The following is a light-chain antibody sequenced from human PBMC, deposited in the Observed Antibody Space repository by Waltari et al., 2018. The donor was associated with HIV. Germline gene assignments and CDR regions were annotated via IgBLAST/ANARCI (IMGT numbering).Light chain of an antibody. CDR1: SSNIGNNY. V-gene: IGLV1-51*01. CDR2: DNN. Sequence: QSVLTQPPSVSAAPGQKVTISCSGSSSNIGNNYVSWYQQLPGTAPKLLSYDNNKRPSGIPDRFSGSKSGTSATLGITGLQTGDEAEYYCGTWDSSLSAVVFGGGTKVTVL. CDR3: GTWDSSLSAVV. J-gene: IGLJ2*01.